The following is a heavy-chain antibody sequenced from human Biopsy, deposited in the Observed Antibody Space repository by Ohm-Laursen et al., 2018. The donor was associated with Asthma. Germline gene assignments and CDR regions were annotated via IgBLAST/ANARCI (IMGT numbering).Heavy chain of an antibody. V-gene: IGHV4-30-2*06. CDR1: GDSIDSGDYS. CDR2: IYRNGDT. Sequence: SDTLSLTCTVSGDSIDSGDYSWTWIRQSPGVDLEWIGYIYRNGDTYYNPTLKNRVTISIDRSKNQFSLRLRSVTAADTAVYYCARGWNCGGDCYSLDSWGQGTLVTVSS. CDR3: ARGWNCGGDCYSLDS. J-gene: IGHJ4*02. D-gene: IGHD2-21*02.